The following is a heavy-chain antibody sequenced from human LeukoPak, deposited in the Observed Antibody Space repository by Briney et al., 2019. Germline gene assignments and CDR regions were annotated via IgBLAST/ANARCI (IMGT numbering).Heavy chain of an antibody. V-gene: IGHV3-30*04. Sequence: GALRLSCAASGFTFSSYAMHWVRQAPGKGLEWVAVISYDGSNKYYADSVKGRFTISRDNSKNTLYLQMNSLRAEDTAVYYCARDGAIPYDILTGFDYWGQGTLVTVSS. CDR2: ISYDGSNK. CDR1: GFTFSSYA. CDR3: ARDGAIPYDILTGFDY. J-gene: IGHJ4*02. D-gene: IGHD3-9*01.